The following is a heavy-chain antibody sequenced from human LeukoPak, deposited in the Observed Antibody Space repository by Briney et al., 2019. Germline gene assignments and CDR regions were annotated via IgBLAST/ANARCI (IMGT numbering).Heavy chain of an antibody. D-gene: IGHD2-2*01. CDR2: ISGSGSTI. CDR1: GFTFSSYE. J-gene: IGHJ3*02. V-gene: IGHV3-48*03. CDR3: AKGLGYCSSTSCYATGAFDI. Sequence: GGSLRLSCAASGFTFSSYEMNWVRQAPGKGLEWVSYISGSGSTIYYADSVKGRFTISRDNSKNTLYLQMNSLRAEDTAVYYCAKGLGYCSSTSCYATGAFDIWGQGTMVTVSS.